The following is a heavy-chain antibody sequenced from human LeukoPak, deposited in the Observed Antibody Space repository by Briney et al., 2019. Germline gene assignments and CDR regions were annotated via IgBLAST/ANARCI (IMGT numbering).Heavy chain of an antibody. CDR1: GGSISSYY. J-gene: IGHJ6*02. Sequence: SETLSLTCTVSGGSISSYYWSWIRQPPGKGLEWIGYIYYSGSTNYNPSLKSRVTISVDTSKNQFSLKLSSVPAADTAVYYCARLRVVPAAQGALLYYYGMDVWGQGTTVTVSS. CDR3: ARLRVVPAAQGALLYYYGMDV. D-gene: IGHD2-2*01. V-gene: IGHV4-59*08. CDR2: IYYSGST.